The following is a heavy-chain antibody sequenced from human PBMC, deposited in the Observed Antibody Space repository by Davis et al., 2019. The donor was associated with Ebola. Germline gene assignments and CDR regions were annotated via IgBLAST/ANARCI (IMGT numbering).Heavy chain of an antibody. CDR1: GGSISSSSYY. D-gene: IGHD3-22*01. J-gene: IGHJ4*02. V-gene: IGHV4-39*07. CDR2: INHSGST. CDR3: ARGGYRYYDSSGYRY. Sequence: SETLSLTCTVSGGSISSSSYYWGWIRQPPGKGLEWIGEINHSGSTNYNPSLKSRVTISVDTSKNQFSLKLSSVTAADTAVYYCARGGYRYYDSSGYRYWGQGTLVTVSS.